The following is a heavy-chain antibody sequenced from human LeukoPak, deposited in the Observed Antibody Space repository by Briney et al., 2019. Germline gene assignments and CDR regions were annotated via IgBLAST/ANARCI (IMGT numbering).Heavy chain of an antibody. CDR1: GFTFTSYA. CDR2: ISYDGSNK. Sequence: GGSLRLSCAASGFTFTSYALHWVRQAPGKGLEWVAVISYDGSNKYYADSVKGRFTISRDNSKNTVSLQMNSLRAEDTAVYYCARDAADCSSTSCSYYYFGYWGQGTLVTVSS. D-gene: IGHD2-2*01. CDR3: ARDAADCSSTSCSYYYFGY. J-gene: IGHJ4*02. V-gene: IGHV3-30-3*01.